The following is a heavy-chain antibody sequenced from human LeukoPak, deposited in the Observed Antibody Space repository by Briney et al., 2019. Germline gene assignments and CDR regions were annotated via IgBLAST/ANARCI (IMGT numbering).Heavy chain of an antibody. CDR2: IIPMFGIA. CDR1: GGTFSRYA. V-gene: IGHV1-69*01. D-gene: IGHD3-9*01. J-gene: IGHJ4*02. Sequence: SVKVSCKASGGTFSRYAISWVRQAPGQGLEWMGGIIPMFGIANYAQKFQGRVTITADESTSTAYMELSSLRSEDTAVYYCARTRLTGYYMGVDYWGQGTLVTVSS. CDR3: ARTRLTGYYMGVDY.